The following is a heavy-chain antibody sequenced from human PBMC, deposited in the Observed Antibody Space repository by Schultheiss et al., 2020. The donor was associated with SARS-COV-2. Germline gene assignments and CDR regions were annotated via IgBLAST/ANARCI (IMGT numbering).Heavy chain of an antibody. D-gene: IGHD6-13*01. CDR1: GYTFTSYG. CDR3: ARVLSSSWHFDY. V-gene: IGHV1-2*04. Sequence: ASVKVSCKASGYTFTSYGISWVRQAPGQGLEWMGWISADNGNTNYAQKFQGWVTMTRDTSISTAYMELGRLTSDDTAVYYCARVLSSSWHFDYWGQGTLVTVSS. CDR2: ISADNGNT. J-gene: IGHJ4*02.